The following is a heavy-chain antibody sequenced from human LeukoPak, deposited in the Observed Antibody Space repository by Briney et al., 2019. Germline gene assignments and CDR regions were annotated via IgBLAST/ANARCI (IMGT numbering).Heavy chain of an antibody. CDR1: GFTFSSYA. CDR3: ARERIAVAGSAIHDGMDV. Sequence: GGSLRLSCAASGFTFSSYAMSWVRQAPGKGLEWVSVIYSGGSTYYADSVKGRFTISRDNSKNTLYLQMNSLRAEDTAVYYCARERIAVAGSAIHDGMDVWGQGTTVTVSS. D-gene: IGHD6-19*01. J-gene: IGHJ6*02. V-gene: IGHV3-66*01. CDR2: IYSGGST.